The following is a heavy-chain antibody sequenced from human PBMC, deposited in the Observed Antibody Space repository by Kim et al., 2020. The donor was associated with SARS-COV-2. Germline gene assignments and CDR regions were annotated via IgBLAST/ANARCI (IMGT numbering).Heavy chain of an antibody. D-gene: IGHD4-17*01. J-gene: IGHJ4*02. CDR3: ARRARRSIDGDYFDS. Sequence: PSLKSRVTISVDTSKNQFSLKLSSVTAADTAVYYCARRARRSIDGDYFDSWGQGTLVTVSS. V-gene: IGHV4-39*01.